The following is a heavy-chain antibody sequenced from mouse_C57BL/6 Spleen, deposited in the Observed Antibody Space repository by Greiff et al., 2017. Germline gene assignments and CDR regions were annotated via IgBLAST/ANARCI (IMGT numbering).Heavy chain of an antibody. CDR3: ARSDYGSNYGYFDV. J-gene: IGHJ1*03. Sequence: VQLQQPGAELVKPGASVKLSCKASGYTFTSYWMHWVKQRPGQGLEWIGMIHPNSGSTNYNEKFKSKATLTVDKSSSTAYMRLSSLTSEDSAVYYGARSDYGSNYGYFDVWGTGTTVTVSS. CDR1: GYTFTSYW. D-gene: IGHD1-1*01. V-gene: IGHV1-64*01. CDR2: IHPNSGST.